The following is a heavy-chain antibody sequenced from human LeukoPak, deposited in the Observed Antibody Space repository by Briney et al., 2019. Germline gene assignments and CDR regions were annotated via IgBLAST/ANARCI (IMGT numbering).Heavy chain of an antibody. CDR3: ARSAARGYYDSSGYYRGAFDI. CDR2: IYYSGST. V-gene: IGHV4-59*08. CDR1: GGSISSYY. Sequence: PSETLSLTCTVSGGSISSYYWSWIRQPPGKGLEWIGYIYYSGSTNYNPSLKSRVTISVDTSKNQFSLKLSSVTAADTAVYHCARSAARGYYDSSGYYRGAFDIWGQGTMVTVSS. D-gene: IGHD3-22*01. J-gene: IGHJ3*02.